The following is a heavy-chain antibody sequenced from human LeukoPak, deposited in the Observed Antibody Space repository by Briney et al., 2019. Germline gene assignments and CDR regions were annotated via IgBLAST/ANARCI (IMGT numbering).Heavy chain of an antibody. CDR1: RFAFSNAW. V-gene: IGHV3-15*01. CDR2: IKSKTDGGTT. Sequence: PGGSLRLSCAASRFAFSNAWMSWVRQAPGKGLEWVGRIKSKTDGGTTDYAAPVKGRFTISRDDSKNTLYLQMDSLKTEDTAVYYCAASLAHSGSYWTFDYWGQGTLATVSS. J-gene: IGHJ4*02. CDR3: AASLAHSGSYWTFDY. D-gene: IGHD1-26*01.